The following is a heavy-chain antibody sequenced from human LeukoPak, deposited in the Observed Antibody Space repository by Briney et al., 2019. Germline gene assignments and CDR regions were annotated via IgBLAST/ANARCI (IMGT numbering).Heavy chain of an antibody. D-gene: IGHD6-19*01. V-gene: IGHV1-2*02. CDR2: INPNSGGT. J-gene: IGHJ5*02. CDR1: GYTFTGYY. CDR3: ARGRRSGWLVNWFDP. Sequence: ASVKVSCKASGYTFTGYYMHWVRQAPGQGLEWIGWINPNSGGTNYAQKFQGRVTMTGDTSISTTYMELSRLRSDDTAVYYCARGRRSGWLVNWFDPWGQGTLVTVSS.